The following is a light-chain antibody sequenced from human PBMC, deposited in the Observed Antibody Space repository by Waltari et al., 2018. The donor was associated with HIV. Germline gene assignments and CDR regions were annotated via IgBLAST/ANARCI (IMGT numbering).Light chain of an antibody. CDR2: RNN. J-gene: IGLJ1*01. CDR1: SSNIGRNY. CDR3: AAWDDSLSGLYV. Sequence: QSVLTQPPSASGTPGQRVTISCSGSSSNIGRNYVCWYQQLPGTAPKLLIYRNNERPSGVPDRFSGSKSGTSASLAISRLRSEDEADYYCAAWDDSLSGLYVFGTGTKVTVL. V-gene: IGLV1-47*01.